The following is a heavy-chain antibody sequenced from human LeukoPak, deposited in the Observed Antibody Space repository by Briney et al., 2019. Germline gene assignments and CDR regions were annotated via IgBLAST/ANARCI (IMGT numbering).Heavy chain of an antibody. J-gene: IGHJ4*02. D-gene: IGHD4-17*01. CDR1: GGSISSGGYS. CDR2: IYHSGST. CDR3: ARGHYGDYVLDY. Sequence: SQTLSLTCAVSGGSISSGGYSWSWIRQPPGKGLEWIGYIYHSGSTYYNPSLKSRVTISVDRSKNQFSLKLSSVTAADTAVYYCARGHYGDYVLDYWGQGTLVTVSS. V-gene: IGHV4-30-2*01.